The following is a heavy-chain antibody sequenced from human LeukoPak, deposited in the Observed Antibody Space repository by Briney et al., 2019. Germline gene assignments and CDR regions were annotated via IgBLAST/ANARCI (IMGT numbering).Heavy chain of an antibody. Sequence: ASVTVSCTVSGYTLTELSMHWVRQAPGKGPEWMGGFDPEDGETIYAQKFQGRVTMTEDTSTDTAYMELSSLRSEDTAVYYCATDLGLVTDYFDYWGQGTLVTVSS. CDR2: FDPEDGET. J-gene: IGHJ4*02. V-gene: IGHV1-24*01. CDR3: ATDLGLVTDYFDY. CDR1: GYTLTELS. D-gene: IGHD5/OR15-5a*01.